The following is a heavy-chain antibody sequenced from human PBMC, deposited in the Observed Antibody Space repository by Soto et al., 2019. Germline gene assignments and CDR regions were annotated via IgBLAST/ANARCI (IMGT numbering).Heavy chain of an antibody. V-gene: IGHV3-30-3*01. J-gene: IGHJ4*02. D-gene: IGHD2-21*02. CDR1: GFTLSSYA. CDR2: ISYDGISK. Sequence: QVQLVESGGGVVQPGRSLRLSCAASGFTLSSYAMHWVRQAPGKGLEWVAVISYDGISKVYADSVKGRFTISRDTSKATLLLQMNSLRADDTAVYYCARSDNCGGDCYFDYWGQGTWSPSPQ. CDR3: ARSDNCGGDCYFDY.